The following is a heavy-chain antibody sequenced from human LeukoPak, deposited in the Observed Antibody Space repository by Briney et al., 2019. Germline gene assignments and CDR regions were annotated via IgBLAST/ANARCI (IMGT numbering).Heavy chain of an antibody. CDR1: GFTFSSYG. J-gene: IGHJ4*02. CDR3: AKDEDYYDSSGTFDY. D-gene: IGHD3-22*01. V-gene: IGHV3-30*02. Sequence: GGSLRLSCAASGFTFSSYGMHWVRQAPGKGLEWVAFIRYDGSNKYYADSVKGRFTISRDNSKNTLYLQMNSLRAEDTAVYYCAKDEDYYDSSGTFDYWGQGTLVTVSS. CDR2: IRYDGSNK.